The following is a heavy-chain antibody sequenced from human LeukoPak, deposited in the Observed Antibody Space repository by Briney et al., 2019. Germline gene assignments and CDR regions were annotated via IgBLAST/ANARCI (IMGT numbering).Heavy chain of an antibody. V-gene: IGHV3-23*01. J-gene: IGHJ4*02. CDR1: GFSISSYA. CDR2: ISGSGGST. CDR3: AKSGSIQLSFLDY. Sequence: GGSLRLSCATSGFSISSYAMSWVRQAPGKGLEWVSAISGSGGSTYYADSVKGRFTISRDNSKNTLYLQMNSLRAEDTAVYYCAKSGSIQLSFLDYWGQGTLVTVSS. D-gene: IGHD5-18*01.